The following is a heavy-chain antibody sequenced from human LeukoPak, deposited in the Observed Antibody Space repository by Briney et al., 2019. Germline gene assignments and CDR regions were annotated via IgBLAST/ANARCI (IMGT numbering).Heavy chain of an antibody. Sequence: GGSLRLSCAASGFTLSSYWMIWVRQAPGKGLEWVANIKEDGSEKYYVDSVKGRFTISRDNAMNSLYLQMNSLRVEDTAVYYCAREPFAAPWDYWGQGTLVTVSS. D-gene: IGHD6-13*01. J-gene: IGHJ4*02. CDR2: IKEDGSEK. CDR3: AREPFAAPWDY. CDR1: GFTLSSYW. V-gene: IGHV3-7*01.